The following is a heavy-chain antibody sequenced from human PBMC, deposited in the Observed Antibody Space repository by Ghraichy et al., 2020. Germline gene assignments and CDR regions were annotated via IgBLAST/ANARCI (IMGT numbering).Heavy chain of an antibody. CDR3: ARGPGHFGTEDV. CDR2: IYYNGNT. CDR1: GVSFSSGAYY. J-gene: IGHJ6*02. D-gene: IGHD3/OR15-3a*01. V-gene: IGHV4-31*03. Sequence: SQTLSLTCTVSGVSFSSGAYYWSWIRQHPGKGLEWIGYIYYNGNTYYNPSLRSRVTMSVDKSKDQFSLKLSSVTAADTAVYYCARGPGHFGTEDVWGQGTTVTVSS.